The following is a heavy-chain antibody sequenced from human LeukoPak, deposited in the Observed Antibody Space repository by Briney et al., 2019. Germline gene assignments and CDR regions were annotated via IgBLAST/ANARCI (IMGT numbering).Heavy chain of an antibody. D-gene: IGHD1-26*01. J-gene: IGHJ4*02. CDR3: ARAPGSGSYSAFDY. CDR1: GYTFTTYA. CDR2: INTGNGNT. V-gene: IGHV1-3*04. Sequence: ASVRVSCKASGYTFTTYAMHWVRQALGQRLEWMGWINTGNGNTKYSQRFQGRVTITRDASASTAYMDLSSLRSEDTAVYYCARAPGSGSYSAFDYWGQGTLVTVSS.